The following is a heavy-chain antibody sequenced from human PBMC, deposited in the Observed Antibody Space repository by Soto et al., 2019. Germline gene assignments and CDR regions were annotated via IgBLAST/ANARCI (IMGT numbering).Heavy chain of an antibody. D-gene: IGHD3-3*01. Sequence: GGSLRLSCAASGFTFSSYAMSWVRQAPGKGLEWVSAISGSGGSTYYADSVKGRFTISRDNSKNTLYLQMNSLRAEDTAVYYCASRYDFWSGYYTTRFDYWGQGTLVTVSS. CDR1: GFTFSSYA. V-gene: IGHV3-23*01. CDR3: ASRYDFWSGYYTTRFDY. J-gene: IGHJ4*02. CDR2: ISGSGGST.